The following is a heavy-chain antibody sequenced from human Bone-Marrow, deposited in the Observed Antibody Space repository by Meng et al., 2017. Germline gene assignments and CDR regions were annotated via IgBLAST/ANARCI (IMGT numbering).Heavy chain of an antibody. Sequence: VQLVESGVGLVQPGGSLRLSCEAPGFTFSSYCIHWVRQAPGKGLEWVSSISSSSSYIYYADSVKGRFTISRDNAKNSLYLQMNSLRAEDTAVYYCARDPGTGHYWGQGTLVTVSS. CDR1: GFTFSSYC. CDR2: ISSSSSYI. J-gene: IGHJ4*02. D-gene: IGHD3-10*01. V-gene: IGHV3-21*01. CDR3: ARDPGTGHY.